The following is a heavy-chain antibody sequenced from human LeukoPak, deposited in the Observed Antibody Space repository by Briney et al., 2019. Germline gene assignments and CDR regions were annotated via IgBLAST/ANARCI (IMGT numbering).Heavy chain of an antibody. D-gene: IGHD4-23*01. CDR3: ARPYGGNSLDAFDI. CDR2: IYYSGST. V-gene: IGHV4-59*01. J-gene: IGHJ3*02. Sequence: PSETLSLTCAVSGGSISSYYWSWIRQPPGKGLEWIGYIYYSGSTNYNPSLKSRVTISVDTSKNQFSLKLSSVTAADTAVYYCARPYGGNSLDAFDIWGQGTMVTVSS. CDR1: GGSISSYY.